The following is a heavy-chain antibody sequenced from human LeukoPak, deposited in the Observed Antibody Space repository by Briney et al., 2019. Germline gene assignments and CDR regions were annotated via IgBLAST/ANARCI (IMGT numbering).Heavy chain of an antibody. Sequence: GGSLRLSCAASGFTFSSYWMHWVRQAPGKGLVWVSRINSDGSSTSYADSVKGRFTISRDNAKNTLYLQMNSLRAEDTAVYYCARVSENMVMGFPHDAFDIWGQGTMVTVSS. CDR2: INSDGSST. V-gene: IGHV3-74*01. D-gene: IGHD5-18*01. CDR1: GFTFSSYW. J-gene: IGHJ3*02. CDR3: ARVSENMVMGFPHDAFDI.